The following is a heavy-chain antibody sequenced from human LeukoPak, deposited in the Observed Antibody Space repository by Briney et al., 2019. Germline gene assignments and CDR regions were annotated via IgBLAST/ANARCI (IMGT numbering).Heavy chain of an antibody. CDR1: GYTFTSYV. V-gene: IGHV1-3*01. CDR3: ARDRAGGSSYFDY. CDR2: INAGNGNT. J-gene: IGHJ4*02. Sequence: ASVEVSCKASGYTFTSYVMHWVRQAPGQRLEWMGWINAGNGNTKYSQKFQGSVTITRDTSASTAYMELSSLRSDDTAVYYCARDRAGGSSYFDYWGQGTLVTVSS. D-gene: IGHD1-26*01.